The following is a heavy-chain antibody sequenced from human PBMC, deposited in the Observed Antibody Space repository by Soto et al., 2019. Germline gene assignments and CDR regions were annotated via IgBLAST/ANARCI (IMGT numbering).Heavy chain of an antibody. D-gene: IGHD5-18*01. V-gene: IGHV3-48*03. CDR2: ISDDGASI. CDR3: ARENSVQAWLHHFDH. CDR1: GFSFSSFA. J-gene: IGHJ4*02. Sequence: GGSLRLSCEASGFSFSSFAMNWVRQAPGRGLEWVSYISDDGASIYYADSLKGRFTISRDNAKNSLSLQMNNLRAKDTAVYYCARENSVQAWLHHFDHWGLGTLVTVSS.